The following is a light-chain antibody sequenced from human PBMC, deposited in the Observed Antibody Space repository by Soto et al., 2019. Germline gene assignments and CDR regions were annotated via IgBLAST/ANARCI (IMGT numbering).Light chain of an antibody. CDR2: DVS. Sequence: QSALTQPRSVSGSPGQSVTISCTGTSSDVGYYNYVSWYQQHPGKAPKLMIYDVSKRPSGVPDRFSGSKSGNTASLTISGLQAEYEADYYCCSYAGSYIYVFGTGTKLTVL. CDR3: CSYAGSYIYV. CDR1: SSDVGYYNY. V-gene: IGLV2-11*01. J-gene: IGLJ1*01.